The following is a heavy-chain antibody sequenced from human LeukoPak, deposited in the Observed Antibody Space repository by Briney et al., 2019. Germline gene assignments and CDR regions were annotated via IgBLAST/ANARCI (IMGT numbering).Heavy chain of an antibody. CDR3: ARDRDIGSLGWFDP. Sequence: SETQSLTCTLSGGSISSYYWSWIRQPAGEGLECIALIYTSGSTNYNPSLKSRVTMSADTTKNQYSMKLSSVTDADTAVYYCARDRDIGSLGWFDPWGQGTLVTVSS. V-gene: IGHV4-4*07. CDR2: IYTSGST. CDR1: GGSISSYY. J-gene: IGHJ5*02. D-gene: IGHD2-15*01.